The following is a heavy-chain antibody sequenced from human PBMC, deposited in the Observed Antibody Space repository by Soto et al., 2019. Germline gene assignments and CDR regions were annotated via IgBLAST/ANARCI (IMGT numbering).Heavy chain of an antibody. D-gene: IGHD6-19*01. Sequence: GGSLRLSCAASGFTFSSYSMNCGRQAPGKGLEWVSSISSSSSYIYYADSVKGRFTISRDNAKNSLYLQMNSLRAEDTAVYYCARPSIAVAGKPFDYWGQGTLVTVSS. CDR1: GFTFSSYS. CDR2: ISSSSSYI. V-gene: IGHV3-21*01. J-gene: IGHJ4*02. CDR3: ARPSIAVAGKPFDY.